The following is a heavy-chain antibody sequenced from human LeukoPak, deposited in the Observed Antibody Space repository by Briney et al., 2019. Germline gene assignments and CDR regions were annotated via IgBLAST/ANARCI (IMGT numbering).Heavy chain of an antibody. J-gene: IGHJ4*02. V-gene: IGHV3-53*01. D-gene: IGHD3-16*02. CDR3: ARVWGSYRFTFDY. CDR1: GFTVSSNS. CDR2: IYSDNT. Sequence: PGGSLRLSCTVSGFTVSSNSMSWVRQAPGKGLEWVSFIYSDNTHYSDSVKGRFTISRDNSKNTLYLQMNSLRAEDTAVYYCARVWGSYRFTFDYWGQGTLVTVSS.